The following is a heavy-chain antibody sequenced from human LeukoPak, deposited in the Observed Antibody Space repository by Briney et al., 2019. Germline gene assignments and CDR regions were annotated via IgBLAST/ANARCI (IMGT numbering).Heavy chain of an antibody. CDR1: GFTFSDYY. D-gene: IGHD3-22*01. J-gene: IGHJ5*02. CDR3: ARDQVVRVPDNWFDP. V-gene: IGHV3-11*01. CDR2: ISSSGSTI. Sequence: GGSLRLSCAASGFTFSDYYMSWIRQAPGKGLEWVSYISSSGSTIYYADSVKGRFTISRDNAKNSLYLQMNSLRAEDTAVYYCARDQVVRVPDNWFDPWGQGTLVTVSS.